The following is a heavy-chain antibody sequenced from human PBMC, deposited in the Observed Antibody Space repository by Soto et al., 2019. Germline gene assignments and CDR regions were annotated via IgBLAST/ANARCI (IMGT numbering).Heavy chain of an antibody. CDR2: INHSGST. V-gene: IGHV4-34*01. CDR3: ARGEGYCSSTSCQPLYYGMDV. D-gene: IGHD2-2*01. Sequence: QVQLQQWGAGLLKPSETLSLTCAVYGGSFSGYYWSWIRQPPGKGLEWIGEINHSGSTNYNPSLKRRVNKSIDTSKNQFSLKLSSVTAADTAVYYCARGEGYCSSTSCQPLYYGMDVWGQGTTVTVSS. J-gene: IGHJ6*02. CDR1: GGSFSGYY.